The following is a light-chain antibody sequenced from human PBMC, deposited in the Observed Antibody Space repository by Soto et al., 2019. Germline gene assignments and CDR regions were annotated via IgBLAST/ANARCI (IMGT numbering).Light chain of an antibody. V-gene: IGKV2-28*01. CDR3: MQALQTPCT. Sequence: DIVMTQSPLSLPVTPGEPASISCRSSQSLLHSNGYNYLDWYLQKPGQSPQLLIYLGSNRVSGVPDRFSGSGSDTDFTLKISRVEAEDVGVYYCMQALQTPCTFGPGTKVDIK. CDR1: QSLLHSNGYNY. J-gene: IGKJ3*01. CDR2: LGS.